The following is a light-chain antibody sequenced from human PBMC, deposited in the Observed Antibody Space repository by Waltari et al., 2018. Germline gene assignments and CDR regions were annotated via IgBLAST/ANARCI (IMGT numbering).Light chain of an antibody. CDR1: QSVLSSSDNKNY. Sequence: DIVMTPSPDSLAVSLGERPTINCPPSQSVLSSSDNKNYLAWYQQKPGQPPKLFIYWSSTRESGVPDRFSGSGSGTDFALTISSLQAEDVAVYYCQHYYTSPPTFGGGTKVEIK. J-gene: IGKJ4*01. CDR3: QHYYTSPPT. CDR2: WSS. V-gene: IGKV4-1*01.